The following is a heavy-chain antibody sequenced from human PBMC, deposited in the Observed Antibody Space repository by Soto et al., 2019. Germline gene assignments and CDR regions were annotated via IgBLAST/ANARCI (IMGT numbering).Heavy chain of an antibody. Sequence: QVQLVESGGGVVQPGRSLRLSCAASGFSFSSYAMHWVRQAPGKGLEWVAVISFDGSKTYYADSVKGRFTFSRDNPKNSLFLQINSLSAEATAVYFCARGRSTTMLTPGPLYFDYSGQGTLVIVSS. CDR2: ISFDGSKT. D-gene: IGHD4-17*01. CDR1: GFSFSSYA. V-gene: IGHV3-30*04. J-gene: IGHJ4*02. CDR3: ARGRSTTMLTPGPLYFDY.